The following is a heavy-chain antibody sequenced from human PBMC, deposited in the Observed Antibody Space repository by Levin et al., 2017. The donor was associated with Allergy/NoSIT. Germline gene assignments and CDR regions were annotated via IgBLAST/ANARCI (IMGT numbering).Heavy chain of an antibody. CDR1: GFTFSSYG. CDR3: ARGGYSYGLSWYFDL. D-gene: IGHD5-18*01. J-gene: IGHJ2*01. CDR2: IWYDGSNK. V-gene: IGHV3-33*01. Sequence: GESLKISCAASGFTFSSYGMHWVRQAPGKGLEWVAVIWYDGSNKYYADSVKGRFTISRDNSKNTLYLQMNSLRAEDTAVYYCARGGYSYGLSWYFDLWGRGTLVTVSS.